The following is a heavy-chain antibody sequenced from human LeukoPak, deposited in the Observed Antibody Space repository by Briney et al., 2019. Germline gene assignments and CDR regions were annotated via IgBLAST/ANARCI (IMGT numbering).Heavy chain of an antibody. CDR1: GYTFTSYA. Sequence: GASVKVSCKASGYTFTSYAMNWVRQAPGQGLEWMGWINTNTGNPTYAQGFTGRFVFSLDTSVGTAYLQISSLKAEDTAVYYCATHSSGWYWDYFDYWGQGTLVTVSS. CDR2: INTNTGNP. J-gene: IGHJ4*02. D-gene: IGHD6-19*01. CDR3: ATHSSGWYWDYFDY. V-gene: IGHV7-4-1*02.